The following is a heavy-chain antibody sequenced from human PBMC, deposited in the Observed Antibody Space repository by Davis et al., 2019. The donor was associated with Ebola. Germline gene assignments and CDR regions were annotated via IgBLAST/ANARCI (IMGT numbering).Heavy chain of an antibody. J-gene: IGHJ6*04. CDR2: IYYSGIT. CDR3: ARGLYSYFAMDV. Sequence: GSLRLSCTVSGGSIISSSSHWGWIRQPPRKGLEWIGSIYYSGITYYNPSLKSRVTISVDTSKNQFSLQLNSMTPEDTAVYYCARGLYSYFAMDVWGKGTTVTVSS. CDR1: GGSIISSSSH. V-gene: IGHV4-39*01.